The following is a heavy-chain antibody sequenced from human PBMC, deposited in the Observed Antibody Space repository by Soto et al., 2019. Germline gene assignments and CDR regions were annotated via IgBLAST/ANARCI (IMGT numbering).Heavy chain of an antibody. CDR2: IIPSYDRT. D-gene: IGHD4-17*01. Sequence: QLVQSGAEVKKPGSSVKVSCKAYGGTFSSYAIHWVRQAPGQGLEWLGKIIPSYDRTNYAQKFQGRVTVTADTYTTTAYMQLSSLTSDHTAGYYCASDPSNDYGRDTSDYGVKGTLVTFSS. CDR1: GGTFSSYA. V-gene: IGHV1-69*06. CDR3: ASDPSNDYGRDTSDY. J-gene: IGHJ4*02.